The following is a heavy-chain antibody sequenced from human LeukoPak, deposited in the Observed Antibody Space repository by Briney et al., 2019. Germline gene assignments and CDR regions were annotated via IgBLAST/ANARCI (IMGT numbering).Heavy chain of an antibody. Sequence: GGSLRLSCAAPGFTFSSYWMHWVRQAPGKGLVWVSRINTDGSSTSYAVSVKGRFTISRDNSKNTLYLQMNSLRAEDTAVYYCAKGHSSGWYYFDYWGQGTLVTVSS. CDR2: INTDGSST. V-gene: IGHV3-74*01. CDR3: AKGHSSGWYYFDY. CDR1: GFTFSSYW. D-gene: IGHD6-19*01. J-gene: IGHJ4*02.